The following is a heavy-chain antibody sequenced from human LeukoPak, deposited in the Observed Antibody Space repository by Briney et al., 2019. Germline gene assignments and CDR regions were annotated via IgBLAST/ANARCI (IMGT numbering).Heavy chain of an antibody. CDR2: ISSSSSYI. V-gene: IGHV3-21*01. D-gene: IGHD6-13*01. CDR1: GFTFSSYA. CDR3: ARDLYSSPLRGYYYGMDV. J-gene: IGHJ6*02. Sequence: GGSLRLSCAASGFTFSSYAMSWVRQAPGKELEWVSSISSSSSYIYYADSVKGRFTISRDNAKNSLYLQMNSLRAEDTAVYYCARDLYSSPLRGYYYGMDVWGQGTTVTVSS.